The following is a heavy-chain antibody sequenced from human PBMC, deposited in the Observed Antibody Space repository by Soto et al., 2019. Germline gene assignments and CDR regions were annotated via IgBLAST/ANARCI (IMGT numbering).Heavy chain of an antibody. D-gene: IGHD2-15*01. V-gene: IGHV3-48*02. CDR3: VRDGCSGGSCYLRY. CDR1: GFPFSDYS. CDR2: ISSSASSI. J-gene: IGHJ4*02. Sequence: EVQLVESGGGLVQPGGSLRLSCAASGFPFSDYSMLWVRQAPGKGLEWVSYISSSASSIYYAASLKGRFTISRDNARDSLYLHMNSLNDEDTAVYYCVRDGCSGGSCYLRYWGQGTLVTVSS.